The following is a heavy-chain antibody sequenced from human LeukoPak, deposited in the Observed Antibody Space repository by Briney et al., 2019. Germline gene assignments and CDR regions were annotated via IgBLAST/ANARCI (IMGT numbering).Heavy chain of an antibody. CDR3: ARVPAAIVGWFDS. Sequence: PGGSLRLSCAASGFTFSDYFMSWIRQAPGKGLEWVSYISSSGSTIYYADSVKGRFTISRDNAKKSLYLQMNSLRADDTAVYYCARVPAAIVGWFDSWGQGTLVTVSS. V-gene: IGHV3-11*04. CDR2: ISSSGSTI. J-gene: IGHJ5*01. D-gene: IGHD2-2*01. CDR1: GFTFSDYF.